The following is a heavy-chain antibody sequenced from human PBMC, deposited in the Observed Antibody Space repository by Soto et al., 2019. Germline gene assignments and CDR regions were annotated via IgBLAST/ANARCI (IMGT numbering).Heavy chain of an antibody. CDR1: GFTFSSYS. D-gene: IGHD2-2*01. V-gene: IGHV3-48*02. CDR3: ATGDTKHQLPPQY. J-gene: IGHJ4*02. CDR2: ISSSSSTI. Sequence: EVQLVESGGGLVQPGGSLRLSCAASGFTFSSYSMNWVRQAPGKGLEWVSYISSSSSTIYYADSVKGRFTISRDNAKNSLYLQMNSLRDEDTAVYYCATGDTKHQLPPQYWGQGTLVTVSS.